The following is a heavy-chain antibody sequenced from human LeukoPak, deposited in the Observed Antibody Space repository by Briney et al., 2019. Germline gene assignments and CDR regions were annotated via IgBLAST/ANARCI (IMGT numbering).Heavy chain of an antibody. CDR3: AKSIDYHRNGLFDY. D-gene: IGHD4-11*01. J-gene: IGHJ4*02. Sequence: GGSLRLSCAASGFTFSSFAMSWVRQAPGKGLEWVSAISGSGGSTYYADSVKGRFTISRDNSKNTLYLQMNSLRAEDTAVYYCAKSIDYHRNGLFDYWGQGTLVTVSS. CDR1: GFTFSSFA. CDR2: ISGSGGST. V-gene: IGHV3-23*01.